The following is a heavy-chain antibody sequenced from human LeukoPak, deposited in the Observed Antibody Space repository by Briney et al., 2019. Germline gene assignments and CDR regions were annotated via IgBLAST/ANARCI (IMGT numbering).Heavy chain of an antibody. CDR2: IRYDGSNK. V-gene: IGHV3-30*02. CDR1: GFTFSSYG. CDR3: AKSQNYYDNSGYYYLDY. J-gene: IGHJ4*02. D-gene: IGHD3-22*01. Sequence: GGSLRLSCAASGFTFSSYGMHWVRQAPGKGLEWVAFIRYDGSNKYYADSVKGRFTISRDNSKNTLYLQMNSLRPEDTAAYYCAKSQNYYDNSGYYYLDYWGQGNLVTVSS.